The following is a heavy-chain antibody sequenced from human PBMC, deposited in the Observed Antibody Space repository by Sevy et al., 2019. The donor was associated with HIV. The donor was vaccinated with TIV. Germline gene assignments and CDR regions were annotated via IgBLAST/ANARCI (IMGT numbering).Heavy chain of an antibody. CDR2: ISPSATTI. D-gene: IGHD3-22*01. Sequence: GGSLRLSCEASGFAFSDYYMNWFRQAPGKGLEWVSYISPSATTIYYADSIKGRFTISRDNAKNSLFLQMNSLRAEDTAVYFCARPTDDIGSSGYCYVGYWGRGTLVTVSS. CDR3: ARPTDDIGSSGYCYVGY. CDR1: GFAFSDYY. V-gene: IGHV3-11*04. J-gene: IGHJ4*02.